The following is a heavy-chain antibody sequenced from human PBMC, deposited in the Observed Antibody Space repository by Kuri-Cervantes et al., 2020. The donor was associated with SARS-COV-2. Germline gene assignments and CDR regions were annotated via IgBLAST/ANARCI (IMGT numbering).Heavy chain of an antibody. CDR1: GFSFTTYS. V-gene: IGHV3-21*04. D-gene: IGHD6-19*01. J-gene: IGHJ3*02. CDR3: ASGYSSGRRAFDI. CDR2: ISTSSRYV. Sequence: GGSLRLSCAASGFSFTTYSMNWVRQAPGKGLEWVSSISTSSRYVYYADSVRGRFTTSRDNAKTSLYLQMNSLRAEDTAVYYCASGYSSGRRAFDIWGQGTMVTVSS.